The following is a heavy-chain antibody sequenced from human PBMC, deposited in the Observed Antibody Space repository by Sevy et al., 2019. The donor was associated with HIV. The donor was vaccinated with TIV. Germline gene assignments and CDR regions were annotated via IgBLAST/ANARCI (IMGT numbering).Heavy chain of an antibody. Sequence: GGSLRLSCAASGFAFSDHYVDWVRQAPGKGLEWVGRIRNRPNRYTTEYAASVEVRFTISRTDSRHSLYLQMNSLKTEDSAVYYCVRGPNCGVGGCQQISPYCLDVWGIGATVTVSS. J-gene: IGHJ6*03. CDR1: GFAFSDHY. CDR3: VRGPNCGVGGCQQISPYCLDV. V-gene: IGHV3-72*01. D-gene: IGHD2-21*01. CDR2: IRNRPNRYTT.